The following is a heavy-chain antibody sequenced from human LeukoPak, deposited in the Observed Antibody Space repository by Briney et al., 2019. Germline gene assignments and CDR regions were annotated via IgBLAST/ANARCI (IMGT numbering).Heavy chain of an antibody. D-gene: IGHD3-22*01. CDR2: IYPGDSDT. J-gene: IGHJ4*02. V-gene: IGHV5-51*01. Sequence: GESLKISCKGSGYSFTSYWIGWVRQMPGKGLEWMGIIYPGDSDTRYSPSFQGQVTISADKSISTAYLQWSSLKAPDTAMYYCAAYYYDSSGYPQGFDYWGQGTLVTVSS. CDR3: AAYYYDSSGYPQGFDY. CDR1: GYSFTSYW.